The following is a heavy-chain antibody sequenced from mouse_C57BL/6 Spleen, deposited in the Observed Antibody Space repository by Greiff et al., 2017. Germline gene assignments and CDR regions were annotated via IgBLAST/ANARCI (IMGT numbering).Heavy chain of an antibody. V-gene: IGHV1-64*01. CDR2: IHPNSGST. D-gene: IGHD2-3*01. CDR1: GYTFTSYW. J-gene: IGHJ2*01. CDR3: ARSRDGYTYYFGC. Sequence: QVQLQQPRAELVKPGASVKLSCKASGYTFTSYWMHWVKQRPGQGLEWIGMIHPNSGSTNYNEKFKSKATLTVDKSSSTAYMQLSSLTSEDSAVYYCARSRDGYTYYFGCWGQGTTLTVSS.